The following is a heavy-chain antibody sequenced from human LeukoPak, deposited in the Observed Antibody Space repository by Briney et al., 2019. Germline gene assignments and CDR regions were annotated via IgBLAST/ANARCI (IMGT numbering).Heavy chain of an antibody. D-gene: IGHD3-3*01. Sequence: SQTLSLTCTVSGGSISSGGYYWSWIRQPAGKGLEWIGRIYTSGSTNCNPSLKSRVTMSVDTSKNQFSLKLSSVTAADTAVYYCARGVGANNDFWSGYYPVAGYYYYMDVWGKGTTVTVSS. CDR1: GGSISSGGYY. CDR2: IYTSGST. J-gene: IGHJ6*03. CDR3: ARGVGANNDFWSGYYPVAGYYYYMDV. V-gene: IGHV4-61*02.